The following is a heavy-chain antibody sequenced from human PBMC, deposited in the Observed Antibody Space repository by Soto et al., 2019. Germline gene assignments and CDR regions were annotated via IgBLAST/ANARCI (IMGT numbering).Heavy chain of an antibody. CDR1: GFTFSSYA. CDR3: VKGGYCSGGSCYRDGFDP. CDR2: ISSNGGST. J-gene: IGHJ5*02. Sequence: LRLSCSASGFTFSSYAMHWVRQAPGKGLEYVSAISSNGGSTYYADSVKGRFTISRDNSKNTLYLQMSSLRAEDTAVYYCVKGGYCSGGSCYRDGFDPWGQGTLVTVSS. D-gene: IGHD2-15*01. V-gene: IGHV3-64D*06.